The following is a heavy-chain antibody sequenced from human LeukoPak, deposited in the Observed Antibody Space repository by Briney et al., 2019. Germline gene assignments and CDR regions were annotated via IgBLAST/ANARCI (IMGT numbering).Heavy chain of an antibody. CDR1: GFTFSAYP. CDR3: ARDRDRRNGYYSGMDV. Sequence: GGSLRLSCGASGFTFSAYPIHWVRQAPGKGLEWVAVISYDGINKYYADSVKGRFTISRDNSKNTPYMQMNSLRGDDTAVYYCARDRDRRNGYYSGMDVWGQGTTVTVSS. V-gene: IGHV3-30-3*01. D-gene: IGHD3-22*01. CDR2: ISYDGINK. J-gene: IGHJ6*02.